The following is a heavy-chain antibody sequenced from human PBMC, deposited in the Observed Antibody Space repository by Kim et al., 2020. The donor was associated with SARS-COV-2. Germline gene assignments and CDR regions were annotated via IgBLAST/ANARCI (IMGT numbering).Heavy chain of an antibody. CDR3: AKDNGGVDV. CDR2: ISYDGSNK. CDR1: GFTFSSYG. J-gene: IGHJ6*02. Sequence: GGSLRLSCAASGFTFSSYGMHWVRQAPGKGLEWVAVISYDGSNKYYADSVKGRFTISRDNSKNTLYLQMNSLRAEDTAVYYCAKDNGGVDVWGQGTTVTVSS. V-gene: IGHV3-30*18. D-gene: IGHD3-10*01.